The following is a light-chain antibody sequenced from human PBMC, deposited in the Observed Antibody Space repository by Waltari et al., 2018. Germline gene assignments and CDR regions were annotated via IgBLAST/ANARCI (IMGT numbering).Light chain of an antibody. J-gene: IGLJ2*01. CDR2: AVT. Sequence: QSALTQPASVSGSPGQSITISCAGTSSDVGGYDLVSWYQHHPDKAPKLLIYAVTKRPSGASTRFSRSKSGNTSSLTISGLQAEAEATYYCCSYLERTVFGGGTKLTVL. V-gene: IGLV2-23*02. CDR1: SSDVGGYDL. CDR3: CSYLERTV.